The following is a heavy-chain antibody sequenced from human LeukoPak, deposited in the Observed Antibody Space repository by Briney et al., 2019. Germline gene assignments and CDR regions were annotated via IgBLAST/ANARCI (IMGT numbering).Heavy chain of an antibody. CDR1: GVSISGYY. D-gene: IGHD1-26*01. CDR2: IYISRGT. V-gene: IGHV4-4*07. J-gene: IGHJ6*03. CDR3: ARESRIVEGDGYYMDV. Sequence: SETLSLTCAVSGVSISGYYWGWIRQPAGKGLEWIGRIYISRGTTYNPSLRSRVFMSVDTSKNQFSLQVTSVTAADTAVYYCARESRIVEGDGYYMDVWGKGTTVTISS.